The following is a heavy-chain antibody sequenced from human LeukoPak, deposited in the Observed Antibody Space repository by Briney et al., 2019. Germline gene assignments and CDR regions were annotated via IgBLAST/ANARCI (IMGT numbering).Heavy chain of an antibody. CDR3: ARGTYYYDSSGYYYFDY. J-gene: IGHJ4*02. CDR1: GGSISSYY. Sequence: SETLSLTCTVSGGSISSYYWSWIRQPAGKGLEWIGRIYTSGSTNYNPSLKSRVTMSVDTSKNQFSLKQSSVTAADTAVYYCARGTYYYDSSGYYYFDYWGQGTLVTVSS. D-gene: IGHD3-22*01. V-gene: IGHV4-4*07. CDR2: IYTSGST.